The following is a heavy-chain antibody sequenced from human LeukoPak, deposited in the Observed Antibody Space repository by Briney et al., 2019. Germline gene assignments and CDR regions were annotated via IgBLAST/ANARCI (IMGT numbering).Heavy chain of an antibody. J-gene: IGHJ4*02. CDR1: GGSFSGYY. D-gene: IGHD6-13*01. CDR3: ARVGQQIVPE. Sequence: SETLSLTCAVYGGSFSGYYWSWIRQPPGKGLEWIGEINHSGSTNYNPSLKSRVTISVDTSKNQFSLKLSSVTAADTAVYYCARVGQQIVPEWGQGTLVTVSS. CDR2: INHSGST. V-gene: IGHV4-34*01.